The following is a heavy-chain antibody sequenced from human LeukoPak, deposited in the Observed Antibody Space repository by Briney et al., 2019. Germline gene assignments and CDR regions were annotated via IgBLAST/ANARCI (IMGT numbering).Heavy chain of an antibody. CDR2: IYHSGST. J-gene: IGHJ4*02. Sequence: PSETLSLTCAVSGGSISSSNWWSWVRQPPGKGLEWIGEIYHSGSTNYNPSLKSRVTISVDKSKNQFSLKLSSVTAADTAVYYCATGRYYYGSGSYYNGFDYWGQGTLVTVSS. CDR1: GGSISSSNW. D-gene: IGHD3-10*01. CDR3: ATGRYYYGSGSYYNGFDY. V-gene: IGHV4-4*02.